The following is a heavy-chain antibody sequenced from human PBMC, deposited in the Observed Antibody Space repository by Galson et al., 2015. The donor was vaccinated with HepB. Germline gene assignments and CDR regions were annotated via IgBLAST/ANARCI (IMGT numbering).Heavy chain of an antibody. CDR3: ARGGDTADY. CDR2: ISPRGDST. J-gene: IGHJ4*02. D-gene: IGHD3-10*01. V-gene: IGHV1-46*03. Sequence: SVKVSCKASGYTFSNYYMHWVRRAPGQGLEWMGMISPRGDSTSYAQKFQGRASMTRDTSTSTVYMELSSLRSEDTAVYYCARGGDTADYWGQGTPVTVSS. CDR1: GYTFSNYY.